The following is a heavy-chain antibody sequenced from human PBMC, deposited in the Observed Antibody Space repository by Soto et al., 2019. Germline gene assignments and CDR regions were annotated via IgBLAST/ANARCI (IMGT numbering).Heavy chain of an antibody. D-gene: IGHD3-16*01. CDR2: INHSGST. Sequence: QVQLQQWGAGLLKPSETLSLTCAVYGGSFSGYYWSWIRQPPGKGLEWIGEINHSGSTNYNPSLKSRVTIPADTAKTQFSPKLRSVTAADTAVYYCARGSGSGRRGIDYWGQGALVTVSS. J-gene: IGHJ4*02. CDR1: GGSFSGYY. V-gene: IGHV4-34*01. CDR3: ARGSGSGRRGIDY.